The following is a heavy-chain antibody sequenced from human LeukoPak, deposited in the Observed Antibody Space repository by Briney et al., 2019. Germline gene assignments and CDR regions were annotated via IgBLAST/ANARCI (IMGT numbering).Heavy chain of an antibody. D-gene: IGHD6-19*01. CDR2: ISTRIDYL. V-gene: IGHV3-21*01. Sequence: GGSLRLSCAASGFPFSSYSMNWVPRAPGRGLEWVSSISTRIDYLYYADSVKGRFTISRHNAKNSLYLQMNSLRAEDTAVYYCARAIFSRGWYLVDYWGQGTLVTVSS. CDR1: GFPFSSYS. CDR3: ARAIFSRGWYLVDY. J-gene: IGHJ4*02.